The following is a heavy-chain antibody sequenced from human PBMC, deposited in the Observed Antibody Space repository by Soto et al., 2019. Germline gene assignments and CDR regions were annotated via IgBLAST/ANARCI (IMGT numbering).Heavy chain of an antibody. D-gene: IGHD2-21*02. CDR2: ISYDGSNK. V-gene: IGHV3-30*18. CDR1: GFTFSSYG. Sequence: GWSLRLSCAASGFTFSSYGMHWVRQAPGKGLEWVAVISYDGSNKYYADSVKGRFTISRDNSKNTLYLQMNSLRAEDTAVYYCAKDRAYCGGDCYSPHGYGMDVWGQGTTVTVSS. CDR3: AKDRAYCGGDCYSPHGYGMDV. J-gene: IGHJ6*02.